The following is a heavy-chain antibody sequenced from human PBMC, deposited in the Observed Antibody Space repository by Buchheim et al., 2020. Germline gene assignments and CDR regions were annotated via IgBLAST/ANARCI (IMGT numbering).Heavy chain of an antibody. J-gene: IGHJ4*02. CDR2: INHSGST. Sequence: QVQLQQWGAGLLKPSETLSLTCVVYGGSFSGYYWIWIRQAPGKGLEWIGEINHSGSTNYNPSLKSRVTITVNTSKNQFSLKLTSLTAADTAVYYCAAQSTLGRTVADYWGQGTL. CDR1: GGSFSGYY. V-gene: IGHV4-34*01. D-gene: IGHD7-27*01. CDR3: AAQSTLGRTVADY.